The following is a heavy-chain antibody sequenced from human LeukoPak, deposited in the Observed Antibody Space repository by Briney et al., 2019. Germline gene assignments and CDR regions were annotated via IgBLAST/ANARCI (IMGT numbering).Heavy chain of an antibody. CDR3: AKDGGGTTTIVVGDFDY. V-gene: IGHV1-18*01. J-gene: IGHJ4*02. CDR1: GYTFTSYS. D-gene: IGHD3-22*01. CDR2: ISAYNGNT. Sequence: ASVKVSCKTSGYTFTSYSISWVRQAPGQGLEWMGWISAYNGNTKYAQKLQGRVTVTTDTSTSTAYMELRSLRSDDTAVYYCAKDGGGTTTIVVGDFDYWGQGTLVTVSS.